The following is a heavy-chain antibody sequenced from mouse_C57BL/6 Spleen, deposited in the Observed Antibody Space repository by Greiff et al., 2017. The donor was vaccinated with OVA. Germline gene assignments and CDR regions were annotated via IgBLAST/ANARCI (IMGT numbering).Heavy chain of an antibody. D-gene: IGHD4-1*01. V-gene: IGHV5-6*01. CDR2: ISSGGSYT. CDR1: GFTFSSYG. CDR3: ARHSLTGSYYAMDY. Sequence: EVQLKQSGGDLVKPGGSLKLSCAASGFTFSSYGMSWVRQTPDKRLEWVATISSGGSYTYYPDSVKGRFTISRDNAKNTLYLQMSSLKSEDTAMYYCARHSLTGSYYAMDYWGQGTSVTVSS. J-gene: IGHJ4*01.